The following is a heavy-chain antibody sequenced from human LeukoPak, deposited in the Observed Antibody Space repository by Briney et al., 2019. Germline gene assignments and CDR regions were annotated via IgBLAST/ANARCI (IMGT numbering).Heavy chain of an antibody. D-gene: IGHD5-24*01. CDR3: ARSDPRMATRRAASDY. CDR2: MNPNSGNT. CDR1: GYAFTNYV. J-gene: IGHJ4*02. V-gene: IGHV1-8*02. Sequence: ASVKVSCKASGYAFTNYVISWVRQAPGQGLEWMGWMNPNSGNTGYAQKFQGRVTMTRNTSISTAYMELSSLRSEDTAVYYCARSDPRMATRRAASDYWGQGTLVTVSS.